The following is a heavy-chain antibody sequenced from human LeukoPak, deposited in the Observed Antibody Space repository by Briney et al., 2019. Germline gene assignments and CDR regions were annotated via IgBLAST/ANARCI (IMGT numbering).Heavy chain of an antibody. J-gene: IGHJ4*02. D-gene: IGHD2-21*02. CDR3: ARGDQAYCGGDCYSAITY. V-gene: IGHV1-46*01. CDR2: INPSGGST. Sequence: ASVKVSCKASGYTFTSYYIHWVRQAPGQGLEWMGIINPSGGSTIYAQKFQGRVTMTRDTSTSTAYMELRSLRSDDTAVYYCARGDQAYCGGDCYSAITYWGQGTLVTVSS. CDR1: GYTFTSYY.